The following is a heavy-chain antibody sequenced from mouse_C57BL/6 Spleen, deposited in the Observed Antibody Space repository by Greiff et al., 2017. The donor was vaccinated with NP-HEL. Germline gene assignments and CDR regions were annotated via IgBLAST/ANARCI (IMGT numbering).Heavy chain of an antibody. CDR3: ARHGSNYYFDY. J-gene: IGHJ2*01. CDR1: GFTFSSYG. Sequence: EVQGVESGGDLVKPGGSLKLSCAASGFTFSSYGMSWVRQTPDKRLEWVATISSGGSYTYYPDSVKGRFTISRDNAKNTLYLQMSSLKSEDTAMYYCARHGSNYYFDYWGQGTTLTVSS. D-gene: IGHD2-5*01. CDR2: ISSGGSYT. V-gene: IGHV5-6*01.